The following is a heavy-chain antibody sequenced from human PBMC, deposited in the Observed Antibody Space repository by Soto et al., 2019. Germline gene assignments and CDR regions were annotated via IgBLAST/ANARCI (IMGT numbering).Heavy chain of an antibody. J-gene: IGHJ4*02. CDR2: IIPMFGTP. D-gene: IGHD5-12*01. CDR3: ATSEGRDGYSFDY. Sequence: SLKVSCKASGVTFNRHDMRWGRQAPGQGLEWMGGIIPMFGTPQYAEKFQDRVTITADESRGTAYLELSSLTSEDTAVYYCATSEGRDGYSFDYWGPGTLVTVSS. CDR1: GVTFNRHD. V-gene: IGHV1-69*13.